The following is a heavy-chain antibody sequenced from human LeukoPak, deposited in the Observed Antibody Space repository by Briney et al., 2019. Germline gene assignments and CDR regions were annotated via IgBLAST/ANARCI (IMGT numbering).Heavy chain of an antibody. J-gene: IGHJ4*02. CDR3: ARVTRGDFDY. D-gene: IGHD1-14*01. Sequence: PSETLSLTCTVSCGSISSGGYYWSWIRQHPGKGLEWIGYIYYGGSTYYNPSLKSRVTISVDTSKNQFSLKLSSVTAADTAVYYCARVTRGDFDYWGQGTLVTVSS. V-gene: IGHV4-31*03. CDR2: IYYGGST. CDR1: CGSISSGGYY.